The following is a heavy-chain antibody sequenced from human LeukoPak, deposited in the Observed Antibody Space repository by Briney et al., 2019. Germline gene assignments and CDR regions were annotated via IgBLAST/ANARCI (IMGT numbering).Heavy chain of an antibody. CDR3: AKTDCTSSSCYTIDS. CDR2: ISDSGGDT. V-gene: IGHV3-23*01. J-gene: IGHJ4*02. CDR1: GFTFSYYA. Sequence: GGSLRLSCAASGFTFSYYAMSWVRQAPGRGLEWVSVISDSGGDTSYADSGKGRFTISRDNPKNTVHLQMNSLRVEDTAVYYCAKTDCTSSSCYTIDSWGQGTLVTVSS. D-gene: IGHD2-2*02.